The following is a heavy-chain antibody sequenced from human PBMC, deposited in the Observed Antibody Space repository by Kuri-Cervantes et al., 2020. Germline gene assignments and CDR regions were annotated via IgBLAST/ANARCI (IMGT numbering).Heavy chain of an antibody. CDR1: GGSISSSRYY. CDR3: ARRGPTTVTSGNYFNY. J-gene: IGHJ4*02. CDR2: IHHSGST. Sequence: SQTLSLTCAISGGSISSSRYYWGWIRQPPGRGLEWISSIHHSGSTYYNPSLKSRVTISVDTSKNQFSLKLTSVTAADTAVYYCARRGPTTVTSGNYFNYWGQGTLVTVSS. V-gene: IGHV4-39*07. D-gene: IGHD4-17*01.